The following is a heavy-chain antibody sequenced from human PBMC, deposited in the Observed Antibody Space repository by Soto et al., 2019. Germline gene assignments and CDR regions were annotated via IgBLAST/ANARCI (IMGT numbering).Heavy chain of an antibody. CDR1: GYTFTSYD. Sequence: GASVKVSCKASGYTFTSYDINWVRQATGQGLEWMGWMNPNSGNTGYAQKFQGRVTMTRNTSISTAYMELSSLRSEDTAVYYCAREMGAFEPYYYYNYMDVWGKGTTVTVSS. J-gene: IGHJ6*03. V-gene: IGHV1-8*01. CDR3: AREMGAFEPYYYYNYMDV. CDR2: MNPNSGNT.